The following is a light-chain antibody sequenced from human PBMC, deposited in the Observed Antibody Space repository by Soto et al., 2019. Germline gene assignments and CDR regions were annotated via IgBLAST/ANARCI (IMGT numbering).Light chain of an antibody. J-gene: IGLJ3*02. CDR2: DVS. CDR3: SSYTSSSTLGV. CDR1: SSDVGGYYF. V-gene: IGLV2-14*03. Sequence: QAVVTQPASVSGSPGQSITISCTGTSSDVGGYYFVSWYQHHPGKAPKLIIYDVSSRPSGVSNRFSGSKSGNTASLTISGLQAEDEADYYCSSYTSSSTLGVFGGGTKVTVL.